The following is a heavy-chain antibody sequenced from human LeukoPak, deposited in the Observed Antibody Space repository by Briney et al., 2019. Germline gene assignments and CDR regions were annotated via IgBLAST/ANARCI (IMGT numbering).Heavy chain of an antibody. CDR1: GFTFSDYY. CDR2: ISSSGTNK. J-gene: IGHJ3*01. CDR3: ARPELGWDSSSEDAFDV. V-gene: IGHV3-11*04. Sequence: PGGSLRLSCAASGFTFSDYYMNWIRQPPGKGLEWVSYISSSGTNKYYADSVKGRFTISRDNAKNSLYLQMNSLRAEDTAVYYCARPELGWDSSSEDAFDVWGQGTMVAVSS. D-gene: IGHD6-6*01.